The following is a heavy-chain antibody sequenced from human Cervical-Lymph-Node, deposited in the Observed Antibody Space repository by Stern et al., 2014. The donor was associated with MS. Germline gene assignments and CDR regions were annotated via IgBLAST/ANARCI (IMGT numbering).Heavy chain of an antibody. Sequence: VQLQESGPGLVKPSQTLSLTCTVSGASISTVGYYWSWIRQHPGKGLAWIAYISYIGSTYYNPSLKSRVSISADTSKNQFSLNLTSVTAADTALYYCARSDRLWGSFDYWGQGTLVAVSS. CDR3: ARSDRLWGSFDY. CDR2: ISYIGST. CDR1: GASISTVGYY. J-gene: IGHJ4*02. D-gene: IGHD3-16*01. V-gene: IGHV4-31*03.